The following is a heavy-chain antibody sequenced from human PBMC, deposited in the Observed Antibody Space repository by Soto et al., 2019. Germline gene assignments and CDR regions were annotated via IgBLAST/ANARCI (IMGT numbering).Heavy chain of an antibody. D-gene: IGHD2-2*01. Sequence: SETLSLTCTVSGGSISSGDYYWSWIRQPPGKGLEWIGYIYYSGSTYYNPSLKSRVTISVDTSKNQFSLKLSSVTAADTAVHYCARVARYCSSTSCYRVDYYYYYGMDVWGQGTTVTVSS. CDR2: IYYSGST. CDR1: GGSISSGDYY. V-gene: IGHV4-30-4*01. J-gene: IGHJ6*02. CDR3: ARVARYCSSTSCYRVDYYYYYGMDV.